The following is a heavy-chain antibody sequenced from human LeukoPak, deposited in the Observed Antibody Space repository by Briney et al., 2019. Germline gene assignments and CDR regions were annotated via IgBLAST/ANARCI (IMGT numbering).Heavy chain of an antibody. V-gene: IGHV4-31*03. CDR1: GGSISSGGYY. CDR3: ARGRYYNVFFDY. D-gene: IGHD3-10*01. CDR2: IYYSGST. J-gene: IGHJ4*02. Sequence: SETLSLTCTVSGGSISSGGYYWSWIRQPPGKGLEWIGYIYYSGSTYYNPSLKSRVTISVDTSKNQFSLKLSSVTAADTAVYYCARGRYYNVFFDYWGQGTLVTVSS.